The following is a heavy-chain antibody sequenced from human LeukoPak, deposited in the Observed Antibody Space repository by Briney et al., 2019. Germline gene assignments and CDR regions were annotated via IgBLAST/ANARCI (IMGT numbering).Heavy chain of an antibody. V-gene: IGHV3-48*02. J-gene: IGHJ3*02. CDR2: ISSSSTI. CDR1: GFTFSYYS. Sequence: PGGSLRLSCAASGFTFSYYSMKWVRQAPGKGLEWVSYISSSSTIYYADSVKGRFTISRDNAKNSLYLQMNSLRDEDTAVYYCARTSLRAFHIWGQGTMVTVSS. CDR3: ARTSLRAFHI.